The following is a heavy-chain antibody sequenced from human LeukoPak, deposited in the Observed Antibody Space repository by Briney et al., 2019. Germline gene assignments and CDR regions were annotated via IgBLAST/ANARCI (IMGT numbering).Heavy chain of an antibody. D-gene: IGHD1-1*01. J-gene: IGHJ4*02. CDR3: ARVHGTDNDF. CDR2: IYHSGST. Sequence: GSLRLSCAASGFTFSSYSMNWVRQPPGKGLEWIGEIYHSGSTNYSPSLMSRVTISIDKSKNQFSLNLNSVTAADTAVYYCARVHGTDNDFWGQGTLVTVSS. CDR1: GFTFSSYSM. V-gene: IGHV4-4*02.